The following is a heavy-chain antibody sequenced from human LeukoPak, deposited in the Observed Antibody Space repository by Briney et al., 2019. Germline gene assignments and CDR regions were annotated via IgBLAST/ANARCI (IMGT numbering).Heavy chain of an antibody. CDR2: IYTSGST. V-gene: IGHV4-4*07. D-gene: IGHD3-10*01. CDR3: ARSMVRGVPDY. J-gene: IGHJ4*02. CDR1: GGSISSYY. Sequence: SETLSLTCTVSGGSISSYYWSWIRQPAGKGLEWIGLIYTSGSTNYNPSLKSRVTTSVDTSKNQFSLKLSSVTAADTAVYYRARSMVRGVPDYWGQGTLVTVSS.